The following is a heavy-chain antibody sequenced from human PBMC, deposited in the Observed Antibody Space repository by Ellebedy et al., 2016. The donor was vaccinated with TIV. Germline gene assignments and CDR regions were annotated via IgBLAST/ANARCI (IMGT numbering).Heavy chain of an antibody. CDR3: ARPKGLEQLLMDV. CDR2: IYYSGST. Sequence: SETLSLXXTVSGGSISSSSYYWGWIRQPPGKGLEWIGSIYYSGSTYYNPSLKSRVTISVDTSKNQFSLKLSSVTAADTAVYHCARPKGLEQLLMDVWGQGTTVTVSS. V-gene: IGHV4-39*01. J-gene: IGHJ6*02. CDR1: GGSISSSSYY. D-gene: IGHD2-2*01.